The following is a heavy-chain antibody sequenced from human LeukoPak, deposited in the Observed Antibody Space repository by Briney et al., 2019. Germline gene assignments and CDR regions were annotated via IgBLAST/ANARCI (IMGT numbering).Heavy chain of an antibody. V-gene: IGHV4-59*08. CDR2: IYYSGST. J-gene: IGHJ4*02. CDR3: ARHLEYSSGWYHFDY. D-gene: IGHD6-19*01. CDR1: GGSISSHY. Sequence: SETLSLTCTVSGGSISSHYWSWIRQPPGKGLEWIGYIYYSGSTNYDPSLKSRVTISVDTSKNQFSLKLSSVTAADTAVYYWARHLEYSSGWYHFDYWGQGTLVTVSS.